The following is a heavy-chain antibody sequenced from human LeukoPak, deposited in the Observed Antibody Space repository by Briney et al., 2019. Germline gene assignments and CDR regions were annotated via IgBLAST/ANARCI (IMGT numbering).Heavy chain of an antibody. CDR2: IWYDGSNK. CDR3: ARDQSHGSGNYGMDV. J-gene: IGHJ6*02. V-gene: IGHV3-33*01. Sequence: GGSLRLSCAASGFTFSSYGMHWVRQAPGKGLEWVAVIWYDGSNKYYADSVKGRFTISRDNSKNTLYLQMNSLRAEDTAVYYCARDQSHGSGNYGMDVWGQGTTVTVSS. D-gene: IGHD3-10*01. CDR1: GFTFSSYG.